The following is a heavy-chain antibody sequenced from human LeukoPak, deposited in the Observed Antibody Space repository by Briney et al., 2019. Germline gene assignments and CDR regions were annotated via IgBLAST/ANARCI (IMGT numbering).Heavy chain of an antibody. CDR1: GGSFSGYY. Sequence: SETLSLTCAVYGGSFSGYYWSWIRQPPGKGLEWIGEINHSGSTNYNPSLKSRVTISADTSKNQFSLKLSSVTAADTAVYYCARGNGYGSNYWGQGTLVTVSS. J-gene: IGHJ4*02. CDR3: ARGNGYGSNY. V-gene: IGHV4-34*01. CDR2: INHSGST. D-gene: IGHD3-10*01.